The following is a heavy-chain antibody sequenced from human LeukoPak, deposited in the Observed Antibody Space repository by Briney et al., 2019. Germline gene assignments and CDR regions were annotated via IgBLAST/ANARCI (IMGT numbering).Heavy chain of an antibody. CDR1: GGSISSYY. J-gene: IGHJ5*02. CDR3: ARGYCSSSTCQYGGS. V-gene: IGHV4-59*01. CDR2: IYYGGST. Sequence: SETLSLTCIVSGGSISSYYWSWIRQPPGKGLEWIGYIYYGGSTNYNPSLRSRVTISVDTSKNQFSLNLKYVTAADTAVYYCARGYCSSSTCQYGGSWGQGTLVTVSS. D-gene: IGHD2-2*01.